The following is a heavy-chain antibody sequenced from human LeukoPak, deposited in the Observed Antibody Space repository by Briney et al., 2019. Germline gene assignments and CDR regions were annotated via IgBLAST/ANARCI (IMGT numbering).Heavy chain of an antibody. Sequence: SVKVSCKASGGTFSSYAISWVRQAPGQGLEWMGGIIPIFGTANYAQKFQGRVTITTDESTSTAYMELSSLRSEDTAVYYCARGRVGANDYFDYRGQGTLVTFSS. CDR3: ARGRVGANDYFDY. CDR2: IIPIFGTA. J-gene: IGHJ4*02. D-gene: IGHD1-26*01. CDR1: GGTFSSYA. V-gene: IGHV1-69*05.